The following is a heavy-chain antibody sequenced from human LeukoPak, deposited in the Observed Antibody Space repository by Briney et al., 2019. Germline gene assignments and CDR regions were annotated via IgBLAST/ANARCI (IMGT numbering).Heavy chain of an antibody. D-gene: IGHD3-10*01. CDR3: ARALYYHGSGSYLH. CDR2: IYSGGST. V-gene: IGHV3-53*01. CDR1: GFTVSSNY. Sequence: GGSLRLSCAASGFTVSSNYMSWVRQAPGKGLEWVSVIYSGGSTYYADSVKGRFTISRDNSKNTLYLQMNSLRAEDTAVYYCARALYYHGSGSYLHWGQGTLVTVSS. J-gene: IGHJ4*02.